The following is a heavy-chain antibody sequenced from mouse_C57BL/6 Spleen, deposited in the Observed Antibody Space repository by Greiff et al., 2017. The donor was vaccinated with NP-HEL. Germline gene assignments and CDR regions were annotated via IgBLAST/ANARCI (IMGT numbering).Heavy chain of an antibody. J-gene: IGHJ3*01. D-gene: IGHD3-2*02. CDR1: GYTFTSYW. Sequence: QVQLQQPGAELVRPGSSVKLSCKASGYTFTSYWMHWVKQRPIQGLEWIGNIDPSDSETHYNQKFKDKATLTVDKSSSTAYMQLSSLTSEDSAVYYCARGGGAQATILLAYWGQGTLVTVSA. CDR2: IDPSDSET. CDR3: ARGGGAQATILLAY. V-gene: IGHV1-52*01.